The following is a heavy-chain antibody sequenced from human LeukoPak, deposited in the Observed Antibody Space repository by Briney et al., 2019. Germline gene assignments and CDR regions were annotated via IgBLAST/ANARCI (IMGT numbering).Heavy chain of an antibody. CDR1: GYTFTSYG. J-gene: IGHJ1*01. Sequence: GASVKVSCKASGYTFTSYGISWVRQAPGQGLEWMGWISAYNGNTNYAQKLQGRVTMTTDTSTSTAYMELRSLRSDDTAVYYCARDRSSGWYPAAEYLQHWGQGTLVTVSS. CDR2: ISAYNGNT. D-gene: IGHD6-19*01. V-gene: IGHV1-18*01. CDR3: ARDRSSGWYPAAEYLQH.